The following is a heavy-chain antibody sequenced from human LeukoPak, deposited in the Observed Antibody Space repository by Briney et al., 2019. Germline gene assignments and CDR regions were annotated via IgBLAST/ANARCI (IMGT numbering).Heavy chain of an antibody. J-gene: IGHJ3*02. V-gene: IGHV1-2*02. D-gene: IGHD6-13*01. CDR1: GYTLTELS. CDR3: ARELSAVGRWGAFDM. CDR2: INPNSGAT. Sequence: GASVKVSCKVSGYTLTELSMHWIRQAPGQGLEWMGWINPNSGATSYAQKFQGRVTMTRDTSINTGNMELTGLRFDDTAVYYCARELSAVGRWGAFDMWGQGTMVTVSS.